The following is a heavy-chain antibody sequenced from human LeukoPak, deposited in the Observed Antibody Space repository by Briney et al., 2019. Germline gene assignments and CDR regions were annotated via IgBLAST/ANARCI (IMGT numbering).Heavy chain of an antibody. Sequence: SVKVSCKASGGTFSSYAISWVRQAPGQGHEWMGGIIPIFGTANYAQKFQGRVTITTDESTSTAYMELSSLRSEDTAVYYCARAVTASIAARPDENYYYYYMDVWGKGTTVTVSS. CDR3: ARAVTASIAARPDENYYYYYMDV. V-gene: IGHV1-69*05. D-gene: IGHD6-6*01. CDR2: IIPIFGTA. J-gene: IGHJ6*03. CDR1: GGTFSSYA.